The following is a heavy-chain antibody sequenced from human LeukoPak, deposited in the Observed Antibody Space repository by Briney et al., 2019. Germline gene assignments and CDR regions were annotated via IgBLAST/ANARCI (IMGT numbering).Heavy chain of an antibody. CDR3: ARANYGSGSYHPYYYYMDV. CDR1: GYSFTSYD. Sequence: ASVKVSCRASGYSFTSYDIDWVRQATGQGLEWMGWMNPNSGNTGYAEKFQGRVTMTRNTSISTAYMELSSPRSEDTAVYYCARANYGSGSYHPYYYYMDVWGQGTTVTVSS. D-gene: IGHD3-10*01. J-gene: IGHJ6*03. V-gene: IGHV1-8*01. CDR2: MNPNSGNT.